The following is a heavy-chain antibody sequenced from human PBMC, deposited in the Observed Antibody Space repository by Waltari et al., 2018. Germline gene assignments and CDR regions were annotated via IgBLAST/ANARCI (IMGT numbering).Heavy chain of an antibody. J-gene: IGHJ6*02. D-gene: IGHD6-25*01. CDR2: VSWRSGXI. V-gene: IGHV3-9*01. CDR3: ASAALXYYTMDV. Sequence: EVRLEEXGGGLVKPGGXLRLSXAASGXRFEDFAMHWVRQGPGKGLEWVAGVSWRSGXIYYADAVXGRFXISXDNPXXFXHLEMNNLXXEDTXHYYCASAALXYYTMDVXGRGTTVSVXS. CDR1: GXRFEDFA.